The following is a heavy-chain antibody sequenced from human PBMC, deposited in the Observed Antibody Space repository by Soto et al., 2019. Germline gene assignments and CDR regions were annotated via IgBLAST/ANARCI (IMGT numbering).Heavy chain of an antibody. V-gene: IGHV1-18*04. CDR2: ISGYNGNT. Sequence: ASVKVSCKASGYTFTSNGINWVREAPGQGLEWMGWISGYNGNTNNAQKFQGRVTMTTDTSTNTAYLELRSLRSDDTAVYYCARDLITRDAFDIWGQGTMVTVSS. D-gene: IGHD3-16*01. J-gene: IGHJ3*02. CDR3: ARDLITRDAFDI. CDR1: GYTFTSNG.